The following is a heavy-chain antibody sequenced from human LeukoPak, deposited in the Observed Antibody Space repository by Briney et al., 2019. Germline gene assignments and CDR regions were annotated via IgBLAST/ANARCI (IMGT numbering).Heavy chain of an antibody. CDR3: ARHGVPAAMHYYYGMDV. CDR1: GYTVTSYG. J-gene: IGHJ6*02. CDR2: ISAYTGNT. D-gene: IGHD2-2*01. V-gene: IGHV1-18*01. Sequence: GASGKVSCKAAGYTVTSYGISWGGQAAGQGVEWRGGISAYTGNTNYAQKLQGRVTMTTDTSTSTAYMELRSLRSDPPAVYYCARHGVPAAMHYYYGMDVWGHGTTVTASS.